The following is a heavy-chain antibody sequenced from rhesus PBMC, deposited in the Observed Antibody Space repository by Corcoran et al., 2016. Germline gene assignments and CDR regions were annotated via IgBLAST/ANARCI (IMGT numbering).Heavy chain of an antibody. V-gene: IGHV4-65*02. Sequence: QVQLQESGPGLVKPSETLSLPCAVSVDSISSWNWWRWIRQSPGKGREWIGNVGASSGDIFYNPSLKSRVTISKDTSKNQFSLKMTSVTAADTAVYYCGRHPYPFGGLDSWGQGVVVTVSS. J-gene: IGHJ6*01. CDR3: GRHPYPFGGLDS. CDR2: VGASSGDI. CDR1: VDSISSWNW.